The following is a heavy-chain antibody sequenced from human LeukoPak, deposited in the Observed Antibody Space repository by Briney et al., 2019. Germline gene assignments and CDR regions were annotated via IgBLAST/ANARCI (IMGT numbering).Heavy chain of an antibody. Sequence: ASVTVSCKTSGYTFTNYGLTWVRQAPGQGLEWMGWISGDNGDTKYAQKLQGRVTMTKDTSTSTVYMELRSLRSDDTAVYYCARGGSPLGWFDPWGQGTLVTVSS. D-gene: IGHD3-10*01. CDR2: ISGDNGDT. V-gene: IGHV1-18*01. CDR1: GYTFTNYG. CDR3: ARGGSPLGWFDP. J-gene: IGHJ5*02.